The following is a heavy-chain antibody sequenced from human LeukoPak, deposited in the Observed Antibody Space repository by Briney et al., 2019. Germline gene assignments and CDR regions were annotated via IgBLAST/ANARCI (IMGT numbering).Heavy chain of an antibody. CDR1: GFTFDDYA. Sequence: GRSLRLSCAASGFTFDDYAMHWVRQAPGKGLEWVSGISWNSGSIGYADSVKGRFTISRDNAKNSLYLQMNSLRAEDTALYYCATGSLVRGVYWGQGTLVTVSS. V-gene: IGHV3-9*01. J-gene: IGHJ4*02. CDR2: ISWNSGSI. D-gene: IGHD3-10*01. CDR3: ATGSLVRGVY.